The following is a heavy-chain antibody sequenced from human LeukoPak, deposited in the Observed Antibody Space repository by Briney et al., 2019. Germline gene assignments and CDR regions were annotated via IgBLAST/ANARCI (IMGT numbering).Heavy chain of an antibody. Sequence: ASVKVSCKASGYTFTGYYMHWVRQAPGQGLEWMGWINPNSGGTNYAQKFQGRVTMTRDTSISTAYMELSRLRSDDTAVYYCARGMRGLGTTVVTYYYYYYIDVWGKGTTVTVSS. CDR3: ARGMRGLGTTVVTYYYYYYIDV. D-gene: IGHD4-23*01. V-gene: IGHV1-2*02. J-gene: IGHJ6*03. CDR1: GYTFTGYY. CDR2: INPNSGGT.